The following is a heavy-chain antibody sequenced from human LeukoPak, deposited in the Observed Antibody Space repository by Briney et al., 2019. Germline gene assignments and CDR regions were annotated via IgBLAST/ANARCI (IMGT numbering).Heavy chain of an antibody. Sequence: SVKVSCKASGGTFSSYAISWVRQAPGQGLEWMGGIIPIFGTANYAQKFQGRVTITADESTSTAYMELSNLRSEDTAVYYCASGYSSSWYVDYWGQGTLVTVSS. V-gene: IGHV1-69*13. CDR1: GGTFSSYA. CDR3: ASGYSSSWYVDY. J-gene: IGHJ4*02. CDR2: IIPIFGTA. D-gene: IGHD6-13*01.